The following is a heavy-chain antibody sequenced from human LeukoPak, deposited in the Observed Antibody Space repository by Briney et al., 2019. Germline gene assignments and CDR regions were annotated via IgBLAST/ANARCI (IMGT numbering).Heavy chain of an antibody. CDR2: IKENESEK. CDR3: ARGRSGGYS. Sequence: GGSLRLSCVASGFTFSVYDMSWVRQAPGRGLEWVANIKENESEKYYVDSVKGRFTISRDNAKNSLYLQMNSLRVEDTAVYYCARGRSGGYSWGQGTLVTVSS. CDR1: GFTFSVYD. J-gene: IGHJ4*02. V-gene: IGHV3-7*01. D-gene: IGHD2-15*01.